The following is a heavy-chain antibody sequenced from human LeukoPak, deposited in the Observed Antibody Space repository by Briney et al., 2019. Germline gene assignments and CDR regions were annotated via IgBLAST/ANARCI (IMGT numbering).Heavy chain of an antibody. CDR1: GFTFSSYS. J-gene: IGHJ6*03. CDR2: ISSSSSYI. D-gene: IGHD4-11*01. Sequence: GGSLRLSCAASGFTFSSYSMNWVRQAPGKGLEWVSSISSSSSYIYYADSVKGRFTISRDNAKNSLYLQMNSLRAEDTAVYYCARGPAVTVHYYYYMDVWGKGTTVTVSS. CDR3: ARGPAVTVHYYYYMDV. V-gene: IGHV3-21*01.